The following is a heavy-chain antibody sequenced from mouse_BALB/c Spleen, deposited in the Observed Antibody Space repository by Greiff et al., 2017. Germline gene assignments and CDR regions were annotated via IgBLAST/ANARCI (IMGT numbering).Heavy chain of an antibody. J-gene: IGHJ3*01. V-gene: IGHV14-3*02. D-gene: IGHD2-10*02. CDR3: ARSPYGNYAWFAY. CDR1: GFNIKDTY. Sequence: EVKLVESGAELVKPGASVKLSCTASGFNIKDTYMHWVKQRPEQGLEWIGRIDPANGNTKYDPKFQGKATITADTSSNTAYLQLSSLTSEDTAVYYCARSPYGNYAWFAYWGQGTLVTVSA. CDR2: IDPANGNT.